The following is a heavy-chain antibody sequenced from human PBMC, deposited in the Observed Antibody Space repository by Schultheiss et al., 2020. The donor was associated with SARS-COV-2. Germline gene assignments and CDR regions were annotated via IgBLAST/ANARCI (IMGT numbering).Heavy chain of an antibody. J-gene: IGHJ4*02. D-gene: IGHD3-22*01. CDR3: TTGPTYYYDSSGYIKGRYYFDY. V-gene: IGHV3-49*04. CDR1: GFTFSSYG. CDR2: IRSKAYGGTT. Sequence: GGSLRLSCAASGFTFSSYGMHWVRQAPGKGLEWVGFIRSKAYGGTTEYAASVKGRFTISRDDSKNTLYLQMNSLKTEDTAVYYCTTGPTYYYDSSGYIKGRYYFDYWGQGTLVTVSS.